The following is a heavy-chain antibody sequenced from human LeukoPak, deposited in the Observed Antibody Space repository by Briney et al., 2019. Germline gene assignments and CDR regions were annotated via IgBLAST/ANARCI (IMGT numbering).Heavy chain of an antibody. J-gene: IGHJ6*02. CDR3: ATGWVVWGAANGMDV. CDR1: GGSISSYY. Sequence: TSETLSLTCTVSGGSISSYYWSWIRQPPGKGLEWIGSIYYSGSTYYSPSLKSRVTISGDTSRNEFSLKLSSVTAADTAVYYCATGWVVWGAANGMDVWGQGTTVTVFS. D-gene: IGHD3-10*01. CDR2: IYYSGST. V-gene: IGHV4-59*12.